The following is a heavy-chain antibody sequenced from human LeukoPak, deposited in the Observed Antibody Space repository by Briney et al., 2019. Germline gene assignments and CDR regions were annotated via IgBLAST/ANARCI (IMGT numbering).Heavy chain of an antibody. J-gene: IGHJ4*02. Sequence: GGSLRLSCAASGFTFSSYSMNWVRQAPGKGLEWVSSISSSSSYIYYADSVKGRFTISRDNAKNSLYLQMNSLRAEDTAVYYCARVRTYYDFTLPFDYWGQGTLVTVSS. CDR2: ISSSSSYI. D-gene: IGHD3-3*01. CDR1: GFTFSSYS. CDR3: ARVRTYYDFTLPFDY. V-gene: IGHV3-21*01.